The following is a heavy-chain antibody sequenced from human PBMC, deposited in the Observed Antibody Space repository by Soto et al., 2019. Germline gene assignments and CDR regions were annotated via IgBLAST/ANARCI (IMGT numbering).Heavy chain of an antibody. CDR2: ITDSGGDA. Sequence: EVQLLESGGDLVQPGGSLRLSCVASGITFGSRAMSWVRQAPGEGLEWVSTITDSGGDAKYADSVRGRFAISRDNSKNTLYLQMSSLRAEDTAVYYCARELSKTGDDYWGQGTLVTVSS. J-gene: IGHJ4*02. V-gene: IGHV3-23*01. CDR1: GITFGSRA. CDR3: ARELSKTGDDY. D-gene: IGHD1-26*01.